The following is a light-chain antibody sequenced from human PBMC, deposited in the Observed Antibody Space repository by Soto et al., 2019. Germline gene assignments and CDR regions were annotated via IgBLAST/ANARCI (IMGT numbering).Light chain of an antibody. CDR3: QQYGRART. J-gene: IGKJ1*01. Sequence: EIVLTQSPGTLSLSPGERATLSCRASESVSSSYLAWYQQKPGQAPRLLIYGASSRATGIPDRFSGSWSGTDFALTISRLEPEDLAVYYCQQYGRARTFGQGSKVEIK. V-gene: IGKV3-20*01. CDR1: ESVSSSY. CDR2: GAS.